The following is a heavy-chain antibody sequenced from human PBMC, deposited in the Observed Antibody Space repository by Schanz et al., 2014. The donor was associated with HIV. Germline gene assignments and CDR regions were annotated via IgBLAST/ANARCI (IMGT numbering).Heavy chain of an antibody. Sequence: QLVESGGVVVQPGGSLRLSCAASGFTFSSYAMSWVRQAPGKGLEWVSAISGSSITYSADSVKGRFTISRDNSKNTLYLQMNSLRAEDTAVYYCALSRPSGYGGSWYFDLWGRGTLVAVSS. CDR2: ISGSSIT. V-gene: IGHV3-23*04. D-gene: IGHD2-15*01. CDR3: ALSRPSGYGGSWYFDL. J-gene: IGHJ2*01. CDR1: GFTFSSYA.